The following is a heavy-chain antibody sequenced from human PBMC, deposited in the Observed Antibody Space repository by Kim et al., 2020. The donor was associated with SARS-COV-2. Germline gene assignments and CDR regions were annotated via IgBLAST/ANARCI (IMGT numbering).Heavy chain of an antibody. CDR2: INPSGGST. D-gene: IGHD3-10*01. CDR1: GYTFTSYY. Sequence: ASVKVSCKASGYTFTSYYMHWVRQAPGQGLEWMGIINPSGGSTSYAQKFQGRVTMTRDTSTSTVYMELSSLRSEDTAVYYCARDRELGDYYGSGSYYNGLDYWGQGTLVTVSS. CDR3: ARDRELGDYYGSGSYYNGLDY. V-gene: IGHV1-46*01. J-gene: IGHJ4*02.